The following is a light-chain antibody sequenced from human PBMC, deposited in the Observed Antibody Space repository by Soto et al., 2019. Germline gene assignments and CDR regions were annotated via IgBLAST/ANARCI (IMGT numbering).Light chain of an antibody. CDR3: SSYVGSNNLV. CDR1: SSDVGGYNY. Sequence: QSALTQPPSASGSPGQSVTISCTGTSSDVGGYNYVSWYQQHPGKAPKLMIYEVTKRPLGVPDRFSGSKSGNTASLTVSGLHAEDEADYYCSSYVGSNNLVFGGGTKLTVL. V-gene: IGLV2-8*01. J-gene: IGLJ2*01. CDR2: EVT.